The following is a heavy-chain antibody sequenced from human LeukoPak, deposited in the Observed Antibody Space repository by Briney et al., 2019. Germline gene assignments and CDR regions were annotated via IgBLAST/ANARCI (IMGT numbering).Heavy chain of an antibody. D-gene: IGHD3-10*01. CDR3: ARESTMVRGGID. Sequence: SETLSLTCALSRGSISSGGYSWSWIRQPPGKGLEWIGYIYHSGSTYYNPSLKSRVTISVVRSKNQFSLKLGSVTAADTAVYYCARESTMVRGGIDWGQGTLVTVSS. V-gene: IGHV4-30-2*01. CDR1: RGSISSGGYS. J-gene: IGHJ4*02. CDR2: IYHSGST.